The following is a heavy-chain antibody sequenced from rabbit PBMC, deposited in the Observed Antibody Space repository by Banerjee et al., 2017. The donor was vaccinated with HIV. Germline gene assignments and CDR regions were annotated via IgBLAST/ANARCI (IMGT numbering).Heavy chain of an antibody. CDR2: IYAGNSGNT. J-gene: IGHJ4*01. CDR3: ARDGAGDTPYGIEFSL. CDR1: GFSFSSSYY. D-gene: IGHD2-1*01. V-gene: IGHV1S40*01. Sequence: QSLEESGGDLVKPGASLTLTCKASGFSFSSSYYMCWVRQAPGKGLEWIACIYAGNSGNTYYASWAKGRFTISKASSTTVTLQMTSLTAADTATYFCARDGAGDTPYGIEFSLWGQGTLVTVS.